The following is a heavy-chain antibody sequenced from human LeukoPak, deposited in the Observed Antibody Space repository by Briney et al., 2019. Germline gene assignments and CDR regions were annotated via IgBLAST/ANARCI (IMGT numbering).Heavy chain of an antibody. CDR2: ISSSSSYI. Sequence: PGGSLRLSCAASGFTFSSYSMNWVRQAPGKGLEWVSSISSSSSYIYYADSVKGRFTISRDNAENSLYLQMNSLRAEDTAVYYCAREYYDFWSGGIDYWGQGTLVTVSS. V-gene: IGHV3-21*01. CDR3: AREYYDFWSGGIDY. J-gene: IGHJ4*02. CDR1: GFTFSSYS. D-gene: IGHD3-3*01.